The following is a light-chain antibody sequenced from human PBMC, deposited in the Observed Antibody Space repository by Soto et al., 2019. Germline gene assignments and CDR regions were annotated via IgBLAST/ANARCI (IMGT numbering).Light chain of an antibody. CDR3: QHYNSYSEA. CDR1: QTISSW. CDR2: KAS. J-gene: IGKJ1*01. Sequence: DIQMTQSPSTLSGSVGDRVTITCRASQTISSWLAWYQHKPGKAPKLLIYKASTLKSGVPSRFSGSGSGTEFTLTISSMQPDDFANYYCQHYNSYSEAFGQGTKVDXK. V-gene: IGKV1-5*03.